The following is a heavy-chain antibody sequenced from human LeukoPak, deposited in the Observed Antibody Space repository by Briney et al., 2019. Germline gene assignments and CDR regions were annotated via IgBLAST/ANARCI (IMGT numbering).Heavy chain of an antibody. V-gene: IGHV3-30-3*01. D-gene: IGHD1-26*01. CDR1: GFTFSSYA. J-gene: IGHJ4*02. CDR3: ARGRSRGASAYYFDY. Sequence: PGGSLRLSCAASGFTFSSYAMHWVRQAPGKGLEWVAVISYDGSNKYYADSVKGRFTISRDNSKNTLYLQMNSLRAEDTAVYYCARGRSRGASAYYFDYWGQGTLVTVSS. CDR2: ISYDGSNK.